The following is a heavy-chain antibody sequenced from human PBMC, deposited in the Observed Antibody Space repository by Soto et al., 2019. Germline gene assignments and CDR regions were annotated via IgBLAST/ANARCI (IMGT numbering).Heavy chain of an antibody. CDR1: GGTFNSYT. Sequence: QVQLVQSGPEVKKPGSSVKVSCTASGGTFNSYTLNWVRQAPGQRPEGVGRGNTIVGMSTSASQFPGRVTLTAYKSTKRAYMDLTGLKSEDTAVSYCSTSYGSGSTHFDSWGQGTLVTVAS. CDR2: GNTIVGMS. D-gene: IGHD3-10*01. CDR3: STSYGSGSTHFDS. V-gene: IGHV1-69*02. J-gene: IGHJ4*02.